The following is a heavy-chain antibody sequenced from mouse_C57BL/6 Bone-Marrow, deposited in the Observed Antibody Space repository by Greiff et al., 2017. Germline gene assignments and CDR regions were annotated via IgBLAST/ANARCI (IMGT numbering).Heavy chain of an antibody. CDR1: GYTFTDYN. J-gene: IGHJ3*01. Sequence: VQLQQSGPELVKPGASVKMSCKASGYTFTDYNMHWVKQSHGKSLEWIGYINPNNGGTSYNQKFKGKATLTVNKSSSTAYMELRSLTSEDSAVYYCAREQMYYYGSNRAWFAYWGQGTLVTVSA. CDR2: INPNNGGT. D-gene: IGHD1-1*01. V-gene: IGHV1-22*01. CDR3: AREQMYYYGSNRAWFAY.